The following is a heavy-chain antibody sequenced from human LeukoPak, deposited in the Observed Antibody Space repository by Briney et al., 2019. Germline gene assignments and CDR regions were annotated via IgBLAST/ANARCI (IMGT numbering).Heavy chain of an antibody. J-gene: IGHJ4*02. Sequence: GGSLRLSCAASGFTFSNYWMHWVRQAPGKGLEWVSASGSAASTYYADSVKGRFTISRDNSKNTLYLQMNSLRAEDTAVYYCAKAYGTSGYYQLPIDFWGQGTLVTVSS. CDR3: AKAYGTSGYYQLPIDF. CDR1: GFTFSNYW. D-gene: IGHD3-22*01. CDR2: SGSAAST. V-gene: IGHV3-23*01.